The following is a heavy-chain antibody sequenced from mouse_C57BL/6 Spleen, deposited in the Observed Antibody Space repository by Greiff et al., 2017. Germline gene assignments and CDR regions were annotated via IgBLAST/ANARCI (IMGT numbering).Heavy chain of an antibody. CDR1: GFTFNTYA. Sequence: EVQGVESGGGLVQPKGSLKLSCAASGFTFNTYAMHWVRQAPGKGLEWVARIRSKSSNYATYYADSVKDRFTISRDDSQSMLYLQMNNLKTEDTAVYYCVGDPDGSRSYAMDYWGQGTSVTVSS. V-gene: IGHV10-3*01. J-gene: IGHJ4*01. CDR3: VGDPDGSRSYAMDY. D-gene: IGHD1-1*01. CDR2: IRSKSSNYAT.